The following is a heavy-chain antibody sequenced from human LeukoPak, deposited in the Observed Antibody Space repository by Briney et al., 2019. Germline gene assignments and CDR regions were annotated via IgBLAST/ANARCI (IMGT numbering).Heavy chain of an antibody. CDR3: ARTPWGLNYFDY. J-gene: IGHJ4*02. CDR1: GGSISSGGYY. Sequence: SQTLSLTCTVSGGSISSGGYYWSWIRQHPGKGLEWIRYIYYSGSTYYNPSPKSRVTISVDTSKNQFSLKLSSVTAADAAVYYCARTPWGLNYFDYWGQGTLVTVSS. V-gene: IGHV4-31*03. CDR2: IYYSGST. D-gene: IGHD1-26*01.